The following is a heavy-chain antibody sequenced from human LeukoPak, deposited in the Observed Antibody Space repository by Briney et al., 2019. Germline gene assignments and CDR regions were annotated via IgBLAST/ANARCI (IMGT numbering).Heavy chain of an antibody. J-gene: IGHJ6*04. V-gene: IGHV1-69*06. CDR3: ARAPAPYCSGGGCYQPDV. CDR2: IIPIFGTA. CDR1: GGTFSSSA. D-gene: IGHD2-15*01. Sequence: GSSVKVSCKASGGTFSSSAISWVRQAPGQGLEWMGGIIPIFGTANYAQKFQGRVTITADKSTSTAYMELTSLRSEDTAVYYCARAPAPYCSGGGCYQPDVWGKGTTVTVSS.